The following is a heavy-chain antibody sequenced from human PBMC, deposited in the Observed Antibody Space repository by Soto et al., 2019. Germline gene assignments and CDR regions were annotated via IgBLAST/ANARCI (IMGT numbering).Heavy chain of an antibody. CDR1: GFTFTKFW. J-gene: IGHJ4*02. D-gene: IGHD2-21*01. V-gene: IGHV3-7*01. CDR2: IDQDGSER. Sequence: EVQLVESGGGLVKPGGSLRLSCEASGFTFTKFWMTWVRQPPGKGLEWVANIDQDGSERYYVDSVRGRFTISRDNAKNSLYLQMNSLRAEDTAVYYCVCGGNFFVYWGQGTLVTVSP. CDR3: VCGGNFFVY.